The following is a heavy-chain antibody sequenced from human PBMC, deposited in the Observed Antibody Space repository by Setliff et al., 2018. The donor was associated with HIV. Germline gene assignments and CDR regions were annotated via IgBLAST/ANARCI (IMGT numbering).Heavy chain of an antibody. CDR2: IYISGTT. V-gene: IGHV4-4*08. Sequence: PSETLSLTCTVSGASISGYYWSWIRQAPGKGLEWLGYIYISGTTNYNPSLKGRVTMFLDTSKNQFSLKLTSVTAADTAVYYCARLYDYYGHRLDYWGQGAQVTVSS. CDR3: ARLYDYYGHRLDY. D-gene: IGHD3-10*01. J-gene: IGHJ4*02. CDR1: GASISGYY.